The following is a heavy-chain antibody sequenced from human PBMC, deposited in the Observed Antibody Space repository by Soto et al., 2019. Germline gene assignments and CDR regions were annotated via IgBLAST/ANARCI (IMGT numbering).Heavy chain of an antibody. Sequence: QVQLQESGPGLVTPSETLSLTCTVSGGSIRPYYWSWIRQPPGKGLEWIGYIYYTGSTNYTSSLKSRVTMSLDTSKNQFSLKLNSVTAADTALYYCARGSPMSSSFPLDFWGQGTLVAVSS. CDR2: IYYTGST. D-gene: IGHD6-6*01. V-gene: IGHV4-59*01. CDR1: GGSIRPYY. CDR3: ARGSPMSSSFPLDF. J-gene: IGHJ4*02.